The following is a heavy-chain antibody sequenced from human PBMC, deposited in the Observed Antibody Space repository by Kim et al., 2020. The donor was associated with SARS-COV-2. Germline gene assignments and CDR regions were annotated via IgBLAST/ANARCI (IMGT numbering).Heavy chain of an antibody. D-gene: IGHD1-26*01. V-gene: IGHV1-3*01. Sequence: SQRLQGRVTMIRDTSASTAYMEVTSLRSEDTAVYYCARDRQLVGYTFDIWGQGTMVTVSS. CDR3: ARDRQLVGYTFDI. J-gene: IGHJ3*02.